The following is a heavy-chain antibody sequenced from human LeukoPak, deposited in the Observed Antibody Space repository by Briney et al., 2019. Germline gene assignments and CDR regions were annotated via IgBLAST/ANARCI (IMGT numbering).Heavy chain of an antibody. D-gene: IGHD2-21*01. J-gene: IGHJ3*02. CDR2: IIPIFGTA. Sequence: SVKVSCKASGGTFSSYAISWVRQAPGQGLEWMGGIIPIFGTANYAQKFQGRVTITADEATSTAYMELSSLRSEDTAVYYCARVEAYCGGDCHDAFDIWGQGTMVTVSS. CDR1: GGTFSSYA. CDR3: ARVEAYCGGDCHDAFDI. V-gene: IGHV1-69*13.